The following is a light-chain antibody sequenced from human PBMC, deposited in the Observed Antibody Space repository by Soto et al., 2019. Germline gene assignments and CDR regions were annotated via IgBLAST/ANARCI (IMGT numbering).Light chain of an antibody. V-gene: IGLV1-40*01. Sequence: QAVVTQPPSVSGAPGQRVTISCTGSSSNIGGGYDVHWYQQFPGTAPKLLVYGNINRPSRVPDRFSASKSDTSASLAITGLQAEDEADYYCQSYDSSLSGWVFGGGTKLTVL. J-gene: IGLJ3*02. CDR2: GNI. CDR3: QSYDSSLSGWV. CDR1: SSNIGGGYD.